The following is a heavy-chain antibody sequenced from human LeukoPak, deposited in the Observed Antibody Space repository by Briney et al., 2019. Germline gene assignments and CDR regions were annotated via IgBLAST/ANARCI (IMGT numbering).Heavy chain of an antibody. V-gene: IGHV1-2*04. J-gene: IGHJ4*02. D-gene: IGHD6-19*01. CDR2: INPNSGGT. CDR1: GYTFTGYY. Sequence: ASVKVSCKASGYTFTGYYMHWVRQAPGQGLEWMGWINPNSGGTNYAQKFQGWVTMTRDTSISTAYMELSRLRSDDTAVYYCASSPAYSSGRYPFDYWGQGTLVTVSS. CDR3: ASSPAYSSGRYPFDY.